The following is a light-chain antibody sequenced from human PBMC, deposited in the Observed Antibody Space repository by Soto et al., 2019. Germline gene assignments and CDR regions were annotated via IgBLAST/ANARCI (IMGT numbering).Light chain of an antibody. CDR1: QSVASSY. CDR3: QQYGISPPYT. Sequence: EIVLTQTPGTLSLSPGERATLSCRASQSVASSYLAWYQQKPGQTPRLLIYGASNRATDIPDRFSGSGSGTDFTLTISSLEPEDFAVYYCQQYGISPPYTFGQGTKLEIK. V-gene: IGKV3-20*01. CDR2: GAS. J-gene: IGKJ2*01.